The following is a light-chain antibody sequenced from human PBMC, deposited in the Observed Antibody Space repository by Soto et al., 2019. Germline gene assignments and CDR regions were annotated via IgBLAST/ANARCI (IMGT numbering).Light chain of an antibody. V-gene: IGKV1-5*01. CDR1: QSISSW. CDR3: QQYNSYRT. J-gene: IGKJ1*01. CDR2: DAS. Sequence: IHMTQSPSTLSAYIGDRVTITCRASQSISSWLAWYQQKPGKAPKLLIYDASSLESGVPSRFSGSGSGKEFTLTISRLQHDDFATYYCQQYNSYRTFGQGTKVDIK.